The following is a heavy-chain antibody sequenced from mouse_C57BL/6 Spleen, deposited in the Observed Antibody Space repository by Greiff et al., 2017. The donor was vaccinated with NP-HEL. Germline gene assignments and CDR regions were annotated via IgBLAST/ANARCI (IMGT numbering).Heavy chain of an antibody. CDR2: IDPSDSYT. Sequence: QVHVKQPGAELVRPGTSVKLSCKASGYTFTSYWMHWVKQRPGQGLEWIGVIDPSDSYTNYNQKFKGKATLTVDTSSSTAYMQLSSLTSEDSAVYYCARYGNYEGGAMDYWGQGTSVTVSS. J-gene: IGHJ4*01. CDR3: ARYGNYEGGAMDY. CDR1: GYTFTSYW. D-gene: IGHD2-1*01. V-gene: IGHV1-59*01.